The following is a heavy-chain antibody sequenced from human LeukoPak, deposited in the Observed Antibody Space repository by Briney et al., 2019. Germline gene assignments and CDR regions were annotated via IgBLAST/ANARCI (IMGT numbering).Heavy chain of an antibody. CDR3: ARGLGYCSGGSRSCWFDP. Sequence: ASVKVSCKASGYTFSAFHIHWVRQDPGQGLEWMGWINPNSGGTNYAQKFQGRVTMTRDTSISTAYMELSRLRSDDTAVYYCARGLGYCSGGSRSCWFDPWGQGTLVTVSS. V-gene: IGHV1-2*02. D-gene: IGHD2-15*01. CDR1: GYTFSAFH. CDR2: INPNSGGT. J-gene: IGHJ5*02.